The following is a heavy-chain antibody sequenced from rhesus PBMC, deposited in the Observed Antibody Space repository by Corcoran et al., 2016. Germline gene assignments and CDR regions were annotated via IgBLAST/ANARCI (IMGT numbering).Heavy chain of an antibody. CDR1: GGSISDSYR. CDR2: IYGSSTST. V-gene: IGHV4S10*01. D-gene: IGHD2-2*01. Sequence: QVQLQESGPGVVKPSETLSLTCAVSGGSISDSYRWSWIRQPPGKGLEWIGYIYGSSTSTNYNPPLKSRVTISKDTSKNQFSLKLSSVTAADTAVYYCARDRIYYYFDYWGQGVLVTVSS. CDR3: ARDRIYYYFDY. J-gene: IGHJ4*01.